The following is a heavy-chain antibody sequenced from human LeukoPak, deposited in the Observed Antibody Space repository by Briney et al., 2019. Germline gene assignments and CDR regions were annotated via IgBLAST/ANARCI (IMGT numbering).Heavy chain of an antibody. D-gene: IGHD3-3*01. Sequence: GGSLRLSCAASGFTFSNAWMSWVRQAPGKGLEWVGRIKSKTDGGTTDYAAPVKGRFTISRDDSKNTLYLQMNSLKTEDTAVYYCTTSFDFWSGSLSGYFDYWGQGTLVTVSS. J-gene: IGHJ4*02. CDR1: GFTFSNAW. CDR2: IKSKTDGGTT. V-gene: IGHV3-15*01. CDR3: TTSFDFWSGSLSGYFDY.